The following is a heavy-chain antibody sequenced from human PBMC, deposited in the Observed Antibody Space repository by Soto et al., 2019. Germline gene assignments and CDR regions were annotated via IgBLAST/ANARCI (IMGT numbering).Heavy chain of an antibody. Sequence: SHRLSYAASGFTFRNYAMSWVRQAPGKGLEWVSAISGSGGSTYYADSVKGRFTISRDNSKNTLYLQMNSLRAEDTAVYYCATTALGSGSPSLLQNWGQGTLVTVTS. CDR1: GFTFRNYA. J-gene: IGHJ4*02. V-gene: IGHV3-23*01. CDR3: ATTALGSGSPSLLQN. CDR2: ISGSGGST. D-gene: IGHD3-10*01.